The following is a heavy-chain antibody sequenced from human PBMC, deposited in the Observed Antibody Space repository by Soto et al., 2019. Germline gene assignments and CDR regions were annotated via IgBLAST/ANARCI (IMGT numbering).Heavy chain of an antibody. CDR2: IKSKSDGGTT. CDR1: GFTFTNAW. D-gene: IGHD3-3*01. J-gene: IGHJ4*02. V-gene: IGHV3-15*01. CDR3: TTDFWISYSFDY. Sequence: EVQLVESGGGLVKPGGSFRLSCAASGFTFTNAWMSWVRQAPGKGLEWVGRIKSKSDGGTTDYAAPVKGRFTISRDDSKNTLYLQMNSLKTEDTAVYYCTTDFWISYSFDYWGQGNLVTDSS.